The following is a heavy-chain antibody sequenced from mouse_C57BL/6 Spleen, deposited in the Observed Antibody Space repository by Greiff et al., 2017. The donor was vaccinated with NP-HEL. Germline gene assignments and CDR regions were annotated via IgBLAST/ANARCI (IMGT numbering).Heavy chain of an antibody. CDR2: IYPGDGDT. Sequence: VQGVESGPELVKPGASVKISCKASGYAFSSSWMNWVKQRPGKGLEWIGRIYPGDGDTNYNGKFKGKATLTADKSSSTAYMQLSSLTSEDSAVYFCARDSYEGYAMDYWGQGTSVTVSS. CDR3: ARDSYEGYAMDY. D-gene: IGHD2-3*01. V-gene: IGHV1-82*01. CDR1: GYAFSSSW. J-gene: IGHJ4*01.